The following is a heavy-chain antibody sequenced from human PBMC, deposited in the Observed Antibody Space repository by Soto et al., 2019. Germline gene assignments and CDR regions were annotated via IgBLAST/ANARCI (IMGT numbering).Heavy chain of an antibody. CDR2: ISGSGGST. V-gene: IGHV3-23*01. J-gene: IGHJ6*02. Sequence: GGSLRLSCAASGFTCSTYAMRWVRQAPGKGLEWVSTISGSGGSTYYADSVKGRLTISRDNAKNPLYLQMNSLRVEDTAVYYGARGLSSSVYYCYGMGFWGQGTTVTVSS. CDR3: ARGLSSSVYYCYGMGF. D-gene: IGHD6-13*01. CDR1: GFTCSTYA.